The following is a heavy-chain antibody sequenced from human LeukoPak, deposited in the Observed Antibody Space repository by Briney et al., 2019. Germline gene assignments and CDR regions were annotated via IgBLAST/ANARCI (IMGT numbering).Heavy chain of an antibody. CDR1: GFTFSSYW. Sequence: GGSLRLSCAASGFTFSSYWMSWVRQAPGKGLEWVANIKQDGSEKYYVDSVKGRFTISRDNAKNSLYLQMNSLRAEDTAVYYCARLNYYDSSGSIDYWGQGTLVTVSS. J-gene: IGHJ4*02. D-gene: IGHD3-22*01. CDR3: ARLNYYDSSGSIDY. CDR2: IKQDGSEK. V-gene: IGHV3-7*01.